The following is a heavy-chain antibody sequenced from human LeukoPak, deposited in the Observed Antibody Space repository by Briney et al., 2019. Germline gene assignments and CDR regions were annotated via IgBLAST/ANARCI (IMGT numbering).Heavy chain of an antibody. D-gene: IGHD6-19*01. Sequence: SETLSLTCTVSGGSISSSSYYWGWIRQPPGKGLEWIGSIYYSGSTYYNPSLKSRVTISVDTSKNQFSLKLSSVTAADTAVYYCAHSSGWSRLFDYWGQGTLVTVSS. J-gene: IGHJ4*02. CDR3: AHSSGWSRLFDY. V-gene: IGHV4-39*01. CDR1: GGSISSSSYY. CDR2: IYYSGST.